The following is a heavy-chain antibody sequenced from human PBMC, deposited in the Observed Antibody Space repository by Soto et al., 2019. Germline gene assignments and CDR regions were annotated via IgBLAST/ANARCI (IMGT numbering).Heavy chain of an antibody. V-gene: IGHV3-30-3*01. CDR2: ISYDGINK. CDR1: GFTFSSYA. J-gene: IGHJ3*02. Sequence: QVQLVESGGGVVQPGRSLRLSCAASGFTFSSYAMHWVRQAPGKGLEWVAVISYDGINKYYADSVKGRFTISRDNSKNTLYLQMISLRAKDTAVYYCARDEHIVVVTADDAFDIWGQGTMVTVSS. CDR3: ARDEHIVVVTADDAFDI. D-gene: IGHD2-21*02.